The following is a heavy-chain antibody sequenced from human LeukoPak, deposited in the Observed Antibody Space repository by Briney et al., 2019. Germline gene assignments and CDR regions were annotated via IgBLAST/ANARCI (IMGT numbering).Heavy chain of an antibody. V-gene: IGHV4-39*01. CDR2: INYSGST. CDR3: ARHYGDYRYYFDY. CDR1: GGSISSSSYY. Sequence: SETLSLTCTVSGGSISSSSYYWGWIRQPPGKGLEWIGSINYSGSTYYNPSLKSRVTISVDTSKNQFSLKLSSVTAADTAVYYCARHYGDYRYYFDYWGQGTLVTVSS. J-gene: IGHJ4*02. D-gene: IGHD4-17*01.